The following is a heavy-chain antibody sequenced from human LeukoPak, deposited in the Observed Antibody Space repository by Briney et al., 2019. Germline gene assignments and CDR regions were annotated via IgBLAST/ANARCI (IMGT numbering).Heavy chain of an antibody. CDR2: ISYDGTNQ. Sequence: GGSLRLSCAATGFTFSNNAMHWVRQAPGKGLEWVAVISYDGTNQRYADSVKGRFTISRDNSENTQFLQMNSLRPEDTAVYYCARGPSGYHNTGGQGTLVTVSS. J-gene: IGHJ4*02. D-gene: IGHD5-12*01. CDR3: ARGPSGYHNT. CDR1: GFTFSNNA. V-gene: IGHV3-30*04.